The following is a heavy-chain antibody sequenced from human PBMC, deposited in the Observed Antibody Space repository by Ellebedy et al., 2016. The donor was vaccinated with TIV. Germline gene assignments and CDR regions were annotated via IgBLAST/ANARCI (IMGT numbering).Heavy chain of an antibody. CDR1: GGSISSYY. Sequence: SETLSLXXTASGGSISSYYWSWIRQPPGKGLEWIGYIYYSGSTNYNPSLKSRVTISVDTSKNQFSLKLSSVTAADTAVYYCAHSFVSSTSWAGRMDVWGQGTTVTVSS. D-gene: IGHD2-2*01. CDR3: AHSFVSSTSWAGRMDV. V-gene: IGHV4-59*01. CDR2: IYYSGST. J-gene: IGHJ6*02.